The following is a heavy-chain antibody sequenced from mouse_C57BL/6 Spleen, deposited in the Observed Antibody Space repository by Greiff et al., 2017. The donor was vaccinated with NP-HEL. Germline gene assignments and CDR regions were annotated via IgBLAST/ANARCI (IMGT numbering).Heavy chain of an antibody. J-gene: IGHJ2*01. D-gene: IGHD4-1*01. CDR2: IDPETGGT. CDR3: TVTGHGFDY. CDR1: GYTFTDYE. V-gene: IGHV1-15*01. Sequence: QVQLQQSGAELVRPGASVTLSCKASGYTFTDYEMHWVKQTPVHGLEWIGAIDPETGGTAYNQKFKGKAILTADISSSTAYMELRSLTSEDSAVYYCTVTGHGFDYWGQGTTLTVSS.